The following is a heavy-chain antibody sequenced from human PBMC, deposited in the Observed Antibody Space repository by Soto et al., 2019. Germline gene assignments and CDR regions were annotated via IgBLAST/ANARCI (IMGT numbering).Heavy chain of an antibody. D-gene: IGHD3-10*01. CDR3: AKGRGGSGSLTPRVDF. CDR1: GFTFNNYA. CDR2: ISGGGDTT. J-gene: IGHJ4*02. Sequence: EVQLLESGGGLVQPGGSLRLSCAASGFTFNNYAMTWVRQAPGKGLEWVSAISGGGDTTSYADSVKGRFTVSRDGSKNTLYPQMRSLRAEDTALYYCAKGRGGSGSLTPRVDFWGQGTLVTVAS. V-gene: IGHV3-23*01.